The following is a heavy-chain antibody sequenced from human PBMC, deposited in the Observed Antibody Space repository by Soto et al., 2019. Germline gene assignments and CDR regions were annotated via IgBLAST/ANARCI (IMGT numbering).Heavy chain of an antibody. J-gene: IGHJ5*02. D-gene: IGHD3-10*01. Sequence: GESLKISCKGSGYSFTSYWIGWVRQMPGKGLEWMGIIYPGDSDTRYSPSFQGQVTISADKSISTAYLQWSSLKASDTAMYYCARLKARVVRGVIITQGANWFDPWGQGTLVTVSS. CDR1: GYSFTSYW. V-gene: IGHV5-51*01. CDR2: IYPGDSDT. CDR3: ARLKARVVRGVIITQGANWFDP.